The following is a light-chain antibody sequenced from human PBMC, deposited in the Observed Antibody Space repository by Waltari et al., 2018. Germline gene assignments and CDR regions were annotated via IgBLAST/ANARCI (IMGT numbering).Light chain of an antibody. Sequence: SSELTQDPAVSVALGQTVRITCQGDSLRTYYASWYQQKTGQAPVLVIYGKDRRPSGIPHRFSGSTSGNTASLTISGAQAEDEADYYCNSRDSSGNLVIFGGGTKLTVL. CDR2: GKD. CDR1: SLRTYY. CDR3: NSRDSSGNLVI. V-gene: IGLV3-19*01. J-gene: IGLJ2*01.